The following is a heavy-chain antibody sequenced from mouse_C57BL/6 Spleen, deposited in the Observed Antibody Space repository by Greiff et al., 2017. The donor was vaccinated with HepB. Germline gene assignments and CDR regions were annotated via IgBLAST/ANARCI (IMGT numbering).Heavy chain of an antibody. D-gene: IGHD2-3*01. Sequence: QVQLKQPGAELVRPGSSVKLSCKASGYTFTSYWMHWVKQRPIQGLEWIGNIDPSDSETHYNQKFKDKATLTVDKSSSTAYMQLSSLTSEDSAVYYCARSGDGYYEEGYFDVWGTGTTVTVSS. V-gene: IGHV1-52*01. CDR3: ARSGDGYYEEGYFDV. J-gene: IGHJ1*03. CDR1: GYTFTSYW. CDR2: IDPSDSET.